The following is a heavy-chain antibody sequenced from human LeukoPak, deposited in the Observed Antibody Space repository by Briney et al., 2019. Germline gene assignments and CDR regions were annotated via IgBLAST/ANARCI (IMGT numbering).Heavy chain of an antibody. CDR2: IKKDGSEK. Sequence: GGSLRLSCAASGFTFSSYWMSWVRQAPGKGLEWVANIKKDGSEKYYVDSVKGRFTISRDNAKKSLYLQMNSLRAEDTAVYYCARSASYDSTSYYIYYFLDVWGKGTTVTISS. CDR1: GFTFSSYW. D-gene: IGHD3-22*01. V-gene: IGHV3-7*01. CDR3: ARSASYDSTSYYIYYFLDV. J-gene: IGHJ6*03.